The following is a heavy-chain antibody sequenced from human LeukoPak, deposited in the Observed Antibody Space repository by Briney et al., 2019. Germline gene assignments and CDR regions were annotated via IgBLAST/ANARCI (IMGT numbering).Heavy chain of an antibody. D-gene: IGHD1-26*01. CDR3: ARDKLVGATHFDY. Sequence: GGSLRLSCAASRFTFSDYYMTWVRQAPGRGLEWVANIKEDGSEKNYVDSVKGRFTISRDNAKNSLYLQMNSLRAEDTAVYYCARDKLVGATHFDYWGQGTLVTVSS. CDR1: RFTFSDYY. J-gene: IGHJ4*02. CDR2: IKEDGSEK. V-gene: IGHV3-7*01.